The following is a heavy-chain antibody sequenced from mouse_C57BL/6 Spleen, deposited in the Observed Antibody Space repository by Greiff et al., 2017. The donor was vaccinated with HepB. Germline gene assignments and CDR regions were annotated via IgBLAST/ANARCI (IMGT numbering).Heavy chain of an antibody. D-gene: IGHD2-4*01. J-gene: IGHJ2*01. CDR2: ISDGGSYT. Sequence: EVQLVESGGGLVKPGGSLKLSCAASGFTFSSYAMSWVRQTPEKRLEWVATISDGGSYTYYPDNVKGRFTISRDNANNNLYLPIRHLNSEDTAMYYCARDDDYDRGDYFDYWGPGTTLTVSS. CDR1: GFTFSSYA. CDR3: ARDDDYDRGDYFDY. V-gene: IGHV5-4*01.